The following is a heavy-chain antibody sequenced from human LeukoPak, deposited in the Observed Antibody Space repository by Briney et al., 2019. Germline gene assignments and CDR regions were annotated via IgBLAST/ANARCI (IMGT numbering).Heavy chain of an antibody. V-gene: IGHV3-21*04. J-gene: IGHJ4*02. CDR1: GFTFSSYA. CDR2: ISSSSSYI. CDR3: ARGSSHFWSPFDY. Sequence: KPGGSLRLSCAASGFTFSSYAMSWVRQAPGKGLEWVSSISSSSSYIYYADSVKGRFTISRDNAKNSLYLQMNSLRAEDTAVYYCARGSSHFWSPFDYWGQGTLVTVSS. D-gene: IGHD3-3*02.